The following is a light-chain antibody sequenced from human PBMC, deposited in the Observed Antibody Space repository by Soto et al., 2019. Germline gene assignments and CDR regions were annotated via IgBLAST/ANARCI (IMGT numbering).Light chain of an antibody. CDR2: DAS. CDR3: HEYSGYEFT. CDR1: QSLNTN. V-gene: IGKV1-5*01. J-gene: IGKJ4*01. Sequence: DIQMTQLPSSLSASVGDRVTITCRASQSLNTNLNWYQQKPGRAPKLLMFDASKLQSGVPSRFSSSGSGTEFTLTINSLQPDYLATYYCHEYSGYEFTFGGGTKVDIK.